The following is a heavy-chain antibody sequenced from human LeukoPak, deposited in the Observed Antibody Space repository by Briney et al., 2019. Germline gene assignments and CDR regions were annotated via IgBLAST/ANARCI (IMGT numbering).Heavy chain of an antibody. CDR1: GFTFSSYG. D-gene: IGHD4-11*01. Sequence: GGSLRLSCAASGFTFSSYGMHWVRQAPGKGLEWVAFIRYDGSNKYYADTVKGRFTISRDNSKNTLYMQMNSLRAEDTAVYYGAKGDYSNPKDARFFDYWGQGTLVTVSS. CDR3: AKGDYSNPKDARFFDY. CDR2: IRYDGSNK. J-gene: IGHJ4*02. V-gene: IGHV3-30*02.